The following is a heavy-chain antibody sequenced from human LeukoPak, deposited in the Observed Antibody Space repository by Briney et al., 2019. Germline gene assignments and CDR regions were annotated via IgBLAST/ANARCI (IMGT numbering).Heavy chain of an antibody. D-gene: IGHD3-22*01. CDR1: GGSISSYY. CDR2: IYYSGST. CDR3: AIPLNYYDSSVAFDI. J-gene: IGHJ3*02. V-gene: IGHV4-59*08. Sequence: TSETLSLTCTVSGGSISSYYWSWIRQPPGKGLEWIGYIYYSGSTNYNPSLKSRVTISVDTSKNQFSLKLSSVTAADTAVYYCAIPLNYYDSSVAFDIWGQGTMVTVSS.